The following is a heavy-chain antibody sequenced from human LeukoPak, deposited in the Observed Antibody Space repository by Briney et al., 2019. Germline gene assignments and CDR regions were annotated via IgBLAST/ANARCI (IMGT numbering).Heavy chain of an antibody. D-gene: IGHD7-27*01. CDR1: GFIFNDYA. V-gene: IGHV3-23*01. CDR2: ISASGGKT. J-gene: IGHJ4*02. Sequence: GGSLRLSCAASGFIFNDYAMSWVRQVPGKGLECVSVISASGGKTYNADSVKGRFTISRDNSKNTLYLQMNSLRAEDTAVYYCAKDGGLWVSAHWGDSWGRGTLVTVSS. CDR3: AKDGGLWVSAHWGDS.